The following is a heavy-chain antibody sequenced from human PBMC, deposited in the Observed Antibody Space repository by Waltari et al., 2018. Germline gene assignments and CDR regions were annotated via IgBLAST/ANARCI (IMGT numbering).Heavy chain of an antibody. CDR2: VYYSGAT. CDR1: GGSIHSSSYY. J-gene: IGHJ4*02. Sequence: QLQLQESDPGLLKPSETLSLTCSVSGGSIHSSSYYWGWVRQPPGKGLEWIGTVYYSGATKYNQSLKGRVTISIDTSRNQFSLKLTSVTAADTAVYYCAVEWRGGPVVGPQGDYWGRGTLVSVSS. D-gene: IGHD2-15*01. V-gene: IGHV4-39*07. CDR3: AVEWRGGPVVGPQGDY.